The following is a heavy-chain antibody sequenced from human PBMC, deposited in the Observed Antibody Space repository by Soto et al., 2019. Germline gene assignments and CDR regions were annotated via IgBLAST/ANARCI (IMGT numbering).Heavy chain of an antibody. J-gene: IGHJ4*02. V-gene: IGHV3-9*01. D-gene: IGHD5-12*01. Sequence: EVQLVESGGGLVQPGRSRRLSCATSGFTFHDYAMHWVRQAPGKGLEWVSGISWSSGSIAYADSVRGRFTISRDNAKNSLYLQMNFLRAEDTALYYCAKDLINRDGYNFSPFDFWGQGTLVTVSS. CDR3: AKDLINRDGYNFSPFDF. CDR2: ISWSSGSI. CDR1: GFTFHDYA.